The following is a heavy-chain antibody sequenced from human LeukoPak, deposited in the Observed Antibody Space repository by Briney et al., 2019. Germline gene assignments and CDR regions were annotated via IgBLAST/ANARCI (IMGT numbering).Heavy chain of an antibody. D-gene: IGHD2-2*01. V-gene: IGHV1-2*02. J-gene: IGHJ3*02. CDR3: ARSRVIVVVPAARDAFDI. CDR1: GYTFTSYG. CDR2: INPNSGGT. Sequence: ASVKVSCKASGYTFTSYGISWVRQAPGQGLEWMGWINPNSGGTNYAQKFQGRVTMTRDTSISTAYMELSRLRSDDTAVYYCARSRVIVVVPAARDAFDIWGQGTMVTVSS.